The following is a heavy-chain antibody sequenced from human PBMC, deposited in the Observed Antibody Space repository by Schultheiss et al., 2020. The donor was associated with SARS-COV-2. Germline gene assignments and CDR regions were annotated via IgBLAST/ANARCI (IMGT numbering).Heavy chain of an antibody. CDR1: GGSISSYY. J-gene: IGHJ4*02. CDR2: INHSGST. V-gene: IGHV4-34*01. Sequence: SETLSLTCTVSGGSISSYYWSWIRQPPGKGLEWIGEINHSGSTNYNPSLKSRVTISVDTSKNQFSLKLSSVTAADTAVYYCASIAAAGTTSTFDYWGQGTLVTVSS. CDR3: ASIAAAGTTSTFDY. D-gene: IGHD6-13*01.